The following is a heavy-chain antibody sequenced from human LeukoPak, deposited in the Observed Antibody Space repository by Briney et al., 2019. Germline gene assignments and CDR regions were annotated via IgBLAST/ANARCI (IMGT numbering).Heavy chain of an antibody. D-gene: IGHD6-13*01. CDR2: ISAYNGNT. J-gene: IGHJ6*02. CDR1: GYTFTSYG. Sequence: ASVKVSCKASGYTFTSYGISWVRQAPGQGLEWMGWISAYNGNTNYAQKLQGRVTMTTDTSTSTAYMELRSLRSDDTAVYYRARDGRSSSWTYYYYGMDVWGQGTTVTVSS. V-gene: IGHV1-18*01. CDR3: ARDGRSSSWTYYYYGMDV.